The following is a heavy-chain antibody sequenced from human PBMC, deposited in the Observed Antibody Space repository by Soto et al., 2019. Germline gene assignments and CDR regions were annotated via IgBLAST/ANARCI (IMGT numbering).Heavy chain of an antibody. Sequence: SETLSLTCAVYGGSFSGYDWTWIRQPPGTGLEWIGEINHSGSTNYNPSLKSRVTISVGTSKNQFSLKLTSVTAADTAVYYCARGVRYFDYWGQGTLVTVSS. D-gene: IGHD3-10*01. CDR1: GGSFSGYD. V-gene: IGHV4-34*01. J-gene: IGHJ4*02. CDR2: INHSGST. CDR3: ARGVRYFDY.